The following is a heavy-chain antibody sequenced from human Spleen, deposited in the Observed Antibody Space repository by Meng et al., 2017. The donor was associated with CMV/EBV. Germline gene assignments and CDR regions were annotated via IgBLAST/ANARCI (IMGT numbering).Heavy chain of an antibody. CDR3: ARVGSGRGYLDY. D-gene: IGHD3-10*01. V-gene: IGHV1-18*01. Sequence: ASVKVSCKASGYTFTDNGINWVRQAPGQGLEWMGWISPYNGNTNYAQRFQGRVTMTTDTSTSTAYMELRGLRSDDTAVYYCARVGSGRGYLDYWGQGTLVTVSS. CDR1: GYTFTDNG. CDR2: ISPYNGNT. J-gene: IGHJ4*02.